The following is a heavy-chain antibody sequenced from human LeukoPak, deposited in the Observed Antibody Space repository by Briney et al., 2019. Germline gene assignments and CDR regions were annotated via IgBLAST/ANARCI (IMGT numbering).Heavy chain of an antibody. V-gene: IGHV1-24*01. Sequence: ASVKLSCKVSGYTLTELSMHWVRQAPGKGLEWMGGFDPEDGETIYAQKFQGRVTMTEDTSTDTAYMELSSLRSEDTAVYYWATSSWKGGVYFDYWGQGTLVTVSS. J-gene: IGHJ4*02. CDR2: FDPEDGET. CDR3: ATSSWKGGVYFDY. D-gene: IGHD6-6*01. CDR1: GYTLTELS.